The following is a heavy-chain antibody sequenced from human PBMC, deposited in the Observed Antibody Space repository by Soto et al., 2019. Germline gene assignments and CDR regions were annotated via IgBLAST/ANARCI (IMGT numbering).Heavy chain of an antibody. D-gene: IGHD6-13*01. Sequence: PASGFTFTSSWMAWVRLAPGNGLEWVANIDQDGSETNYVDSVKGRFTISRDNAKNSLFLQMNSLRAEDTAVYYCAGDAAFNRFDYWGQGTLVTVSS. J-gene: IGHJ4*02. CDR2: IDQDGSET. V-gene: IGHV3-7*01. CDR3: AGDAAFNRFDY. CDR1: GFTFTSSW.